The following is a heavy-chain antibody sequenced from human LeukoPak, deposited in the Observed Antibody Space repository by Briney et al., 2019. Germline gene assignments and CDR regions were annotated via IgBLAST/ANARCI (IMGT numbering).Heavy chain of an antibody. CDR2: IIPILGIA. D-gene: IGHD3-22*01. J-gene: IGHJ4*02. CDR1: GGTFSSYA. Sequence: SVKVSCKASGGTFSSYAISWVRQAPGQGLEWMGRIIPILGIANYAQKFQGRVTITADKSTSTAYMELSSLRSEDTAVYYCARDRYYDSSGYEVDYWGQGTLVTVSS. CDR3: ARDRYYDSSGYEVDY. V-gene: IGHV1-69*04.